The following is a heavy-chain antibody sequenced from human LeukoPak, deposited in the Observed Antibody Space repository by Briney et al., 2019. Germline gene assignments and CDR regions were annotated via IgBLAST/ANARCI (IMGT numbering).Heavy chain of an antibody. CDR2: ISGSGGST. CDR1: GFTFSSYG. V-gene: IGHV3-23*01. CDR3: TTGAPDSSGYYGDY. D-gene: IGHD3-22*01. Sequence: GGSLRLSCAASGFTFSSYGMSWVRQAPGKGLEWVSAISGSGGSTYYADSVKGRFTISRDNSKNTLNLQMNSLKTEDTAVYYCTTGAPDSSGYYGDYWGQGTLVTVSS. J-gene: IGHJ4*02.